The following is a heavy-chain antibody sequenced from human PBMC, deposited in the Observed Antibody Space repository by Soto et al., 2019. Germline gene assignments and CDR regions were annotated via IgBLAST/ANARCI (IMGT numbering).Heavy chain of an antibody. CDR3: SSILSRRYALGGRLDP. CDR1: GGTFSSYA. CDR2: IITIFGTA. Sequence: VQLVQSGAEVKKPGSSVKVSCKASGGTFSSYALSWVRQAPGQGLEWMGGIITIFGTANYAQKFQGRVTITADESTSTAYMELSSLGSEDTAVYYCSSILSRRYALGGRLDPWGQGTLVTVSS. J-gene: IGHJ5*02. D-gene: IGHD3-16*01. V-gene: IGHV1-69*01.